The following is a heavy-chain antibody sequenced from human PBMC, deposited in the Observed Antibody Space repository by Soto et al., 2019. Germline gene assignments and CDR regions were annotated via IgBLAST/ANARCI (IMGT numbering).Heavy chain of an antibody. D-gene: IGHD3-3*01. CDR3: ARDGGSAPPGDRFDP. V-gene: IGHV3-21*01. Sequence: GGSLRLSCAASGFTFSNYSMNWVRQAPGKGLEWVSSISSSSSYIYYADSVKGRFTISRDNAKNSLYLQMNSLRAEDMAVYYCARDGGSAPPGDRFDPWGQGTLVTVSS. J-gene: IGHJ5*02. CDR1: GFTFSNYS. CDR2: ISSSSSYI.